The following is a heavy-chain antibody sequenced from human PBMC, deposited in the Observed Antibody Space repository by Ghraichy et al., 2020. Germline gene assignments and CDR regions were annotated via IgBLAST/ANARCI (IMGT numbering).Heavy chain of an antibody. Sequence: SETLSLTCTVSGGSISSSSYYWGWIRQPPGKGLEWIGSIYYSGSTYYNPSLKSRVTISVDTSKNQFSLKLSSVTAADTAVYYCARDWDSSGYSLNWFDPWGQGTLVTVSS. CDR1: GGSISSSSYY. D-gene: IGHD3-22*01. CDR3: ARDWDSSGYSLNWFDP. CDR2: IYYSGST. V-gene: IGHV4-39*07. J-gene: IGHJ5*02.